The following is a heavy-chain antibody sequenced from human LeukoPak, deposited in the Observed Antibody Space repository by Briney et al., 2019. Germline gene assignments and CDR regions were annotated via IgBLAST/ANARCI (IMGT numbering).Heavy chain of an antibody. V-gene: IGHV4-34*01. D-gene: IGHD5-24*01. J-gene: IGHJ3*02. CDR3: ARSPPRWLQLDHDAFDI. Sequence: SETLSLTCAVHGGSFSGYYWSWIRQPPGKGLEWLGEINHSGSTNYNPSLKSRVTISVDTSKNQFSLKLSSVTAADTAVYYCARSPPRWLQLDHDAFDIWGQGTMVTVSS. CDR1: GGSFSGYY. CDR2: INHSGST.